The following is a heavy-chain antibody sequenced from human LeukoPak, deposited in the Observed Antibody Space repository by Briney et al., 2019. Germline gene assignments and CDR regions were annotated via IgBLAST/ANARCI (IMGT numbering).Heavy chain of an antibody. CDR2: ISGSGGST. J-gene: IGHJ4*02. V-gene: IGHV3-23*01. D-gene: IGHD3-22*01. CDR1: GFTFKNYA. Sequence: AGGSLRLSCAASGFTFKNYAMSWVRQAPGKGLEWVSTISGSGGSTFYADSVKGRFTVSGDYSKNTLYLQMNNLRADDTAVYYCARDSSGPAFWGQGTLVTVSS. CDR3: ARDSSGPAF.